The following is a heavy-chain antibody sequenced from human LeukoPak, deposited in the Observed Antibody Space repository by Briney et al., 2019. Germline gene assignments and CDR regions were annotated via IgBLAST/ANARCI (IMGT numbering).Heavy chain of an antibody. V-gene: IGHV1-18*01. D-gene: IGHD6-19*01. CDR1: GYTFTSYG. CDR2: ISGYNGKT. J-gene: IGHJ4*02. Sequence: ASVKVSCKAAGYTFTSYGISWVRQAPGQGLEWMGWISGYNGKTLYAQKVQDRVTLTTDTSTNIAYMELRSLRSDDTAVYYCARHDGGWYRSDYWGQGTLVTVSS. CDR3: ARHDGGWYRSDY.